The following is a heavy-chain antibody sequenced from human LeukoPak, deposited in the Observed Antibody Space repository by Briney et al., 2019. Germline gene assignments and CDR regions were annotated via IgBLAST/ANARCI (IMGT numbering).Heavy chain of an antibody. V-gene: IGHV1-69*05. CDR3: ARAPGYSSGWQLFDY. D-gene: IGHD6-19*01. J-gene: IGHJ4*02. CDR1: GYTFTSYY. Sequence: ASVKVSSKASGYTFTSYYIHWVRKAPGQGLEGMGSIIPIFGTANYAQKFQGRVTITTDESTSTAYMELSSLRSEDTAVYYCARAPGYSSGWQLFDYWGQGTLVTVSS. CDR2: IIPIFGTA.